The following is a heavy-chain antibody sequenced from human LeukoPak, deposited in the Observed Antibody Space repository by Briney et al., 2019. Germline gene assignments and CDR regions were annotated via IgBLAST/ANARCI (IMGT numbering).Heavy chain of an antibody. J-gene: IGHJ4*02. Sequence: PGGSLRLSCAASGFTFSNYSMNWVRQAPGKRLEWVSYITSSSTVYYAGSVKGRFTISRDNAKNSLFLQMNSLRAEDTAVYYCARDYCSGPKCYFIDYWGQGALVTVSS. D-gene: IGHD2-15*01. CDR3: ARDYCSGPKCYFIDY. V-gene: IGHV3-48*04. CDR2: ITSSSTV. CDR1: GFTFSNYS.